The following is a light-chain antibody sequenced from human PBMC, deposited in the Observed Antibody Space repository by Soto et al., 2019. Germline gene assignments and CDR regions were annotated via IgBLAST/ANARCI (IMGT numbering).Light chain of an antibody. Sequence: QSALTQPASVSGSPGQSITISCTGTITDVGSSNYVSWYKQHPGKAPKLMIYDVSNRPSGVSNRFSGSKSGNTASLTISGHQAEDEADYYCSSYTTTSTWVFGGGTQLTVL. CDR2: DVS. J-gene: IGLJ2*01. CDR3: SSYTTTSTWV. V-gene: IGLV2-14*01. CDR1: ITDVGSSNY.